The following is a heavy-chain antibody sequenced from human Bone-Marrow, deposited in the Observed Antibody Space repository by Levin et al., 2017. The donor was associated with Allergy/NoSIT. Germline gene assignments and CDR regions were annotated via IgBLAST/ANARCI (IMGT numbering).Heavy chain of an antibody. CDR3: ATHYWGAGSLPDY. Sequence: GGSLRLSCAASGFTFSSYSMNWVRQAPGKGLECVSSISSSSSYIYYADSVKGRFTISRDSAKKSLYLQMNSLRAEDTAVYYCATHYWGAGSLPDYWGQGTLVTVSS. D-gene: IGHD7-27*01. CDR2: ISSSSSYI. J-gene: IGHJ4*02. V-gene: IGHV3-21*01. CDR1: GFTFSSYS.